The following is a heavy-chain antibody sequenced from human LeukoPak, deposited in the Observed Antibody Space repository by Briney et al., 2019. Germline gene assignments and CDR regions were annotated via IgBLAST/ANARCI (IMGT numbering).Heavy chain of an antibody. Sequence: GGSLRLSCAASGFTFSSYWMHWVRQAPGKGLEWVSGISWNSGSIGYADSVKGRFTISRDNAKNSLYLQMNSLRAEDTALYYCANSVLRYFDWHAFDIWGQGTMVTVSS. CDR1: GFTFSSYW. CDR2: ISWNSGSI. J-gene: IGHJ3*02. D-gene: IGHD3-9*01. CDR3: ANSVLRYFDWHAFDI. V-gene: IGHV3-9*01.